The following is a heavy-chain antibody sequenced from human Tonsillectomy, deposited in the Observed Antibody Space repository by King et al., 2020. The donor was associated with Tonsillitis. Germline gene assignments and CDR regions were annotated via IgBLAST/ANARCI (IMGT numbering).Heavy chain of an antibody. CDR3: AKERRDGYDLGGY. Sequence: VQLVESGGGLVQPGGSLRLSCAASGFTFSSYAMSWVRQAPGKGLEWVSAISGSGGSTYYADAVKGRFTISSDNSKNTLYLQMDSLRAEDTAVYYCAKERRDGYDLGGYWGQGTLVTVSS. CDR1: GFTFSSYA. J-gene: IGHJ4*02. D-gene: IGHD5-24*01. CDR2: ISGSGGST. V-gene: IGHV3-23*04.